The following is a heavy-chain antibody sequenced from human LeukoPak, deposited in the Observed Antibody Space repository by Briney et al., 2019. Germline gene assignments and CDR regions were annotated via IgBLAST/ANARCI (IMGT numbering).Heavy chain of an antibody. Sequence: PGGSLRLSCAASGFTFSSYAMSWVRQAPGKGLEWVSAISGSGGSTYYADSVKGRFTISRDNSKNTLYLQRNSLRAEDTAVYYCAKDPGYYDSSGYYSDAFDIWGQGTMVTVSS. CDR3: AKDPGYYDSSGYYSDAFDI. V-gene: IGHV3-23*01. CDR2: ISGSGGST. CDR1: GFTFSSYA. J-gene: IGHJ3*02. D-gene: IGHD3-22*01.